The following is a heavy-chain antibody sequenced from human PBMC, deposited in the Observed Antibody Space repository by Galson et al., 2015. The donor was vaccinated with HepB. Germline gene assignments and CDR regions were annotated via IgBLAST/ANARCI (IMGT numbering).Heavy chain of an antibody. CDR1: GGSISSSSYY. CDR2: IYYSGST. Sequence: ETLSLTCTVSGGSISSSSYYWGWIRQPPGKGLEWIGSIYYSGSTYYNPSLKSRVTISVDTSKNQFSLKLSSVTAADTAVYYCATMGIQLWLIGYWGQGTLVTVSS. J-gene: IGHJ4*02. V-gene: IGHV4-39*01. D-gene: IGHD5-18*01. CDR3: ATMGIQLWLIGY.